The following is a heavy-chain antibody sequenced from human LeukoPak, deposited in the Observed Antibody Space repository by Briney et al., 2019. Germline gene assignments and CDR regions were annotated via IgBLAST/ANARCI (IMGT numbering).Heavy chain of an antibody. D-gene: IGHD3-3*01. Sequence: PGGSQRLSCAASGFTFSSYEMNWVRQAPGKGLEWVSYISSSGSTIYYADSVKGRFTISRDNAKNSLYLQMNSLRAEDTAVYYCARGVITVFGVVDYWGQGTLVTVSS. CDR1: GFTFSSYE. CDR3: ARGVITVFGVVDY. J-gene: IGHJ4*02. V-gene: IGHV3-48*03. CDR2: ISSSGSTI.